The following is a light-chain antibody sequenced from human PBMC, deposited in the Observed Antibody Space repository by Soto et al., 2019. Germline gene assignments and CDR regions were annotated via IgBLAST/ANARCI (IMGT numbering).Light chain of an antibody. CDR2: GAS. Sequence: DIQMTQSPSSLSASVGDRVSITCRSSQDITNYLNWYRQTPGKAPDLLLYGASSLRSGVPSRFSGSGSGTDFTLTISSVQPEDFATYYCQQSYTTPLTFGGGTKVEIK. CDR1: QDITNY. V-gene: IGKV1-39*01. J-gene: IGKJ4*01. CDR3: QQSYTTPLT.